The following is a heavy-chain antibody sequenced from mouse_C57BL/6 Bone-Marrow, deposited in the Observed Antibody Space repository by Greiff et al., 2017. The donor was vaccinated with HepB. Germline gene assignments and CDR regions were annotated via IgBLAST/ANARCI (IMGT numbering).Heavy chain of an antibody. J-gene: IGHJ2*01. CDR3: SRNYYDVYYFDY. CDR1: GYTFTDYY. D-gene: IGHD1-1*01. CDR2: INPNNGGT. V-gene: IGHV1-26*01. Sequence: EVQLQQSGPELVKPGASVKISCKASGYTFTDYYMNWVKQSHGKSLEWIGDINPNNGGTSYNQKFKGKATLTVDKSSSTAYMELRSLTSEDSAVYYCSRNYYDVYYFDYWGQGTTLTVSS.